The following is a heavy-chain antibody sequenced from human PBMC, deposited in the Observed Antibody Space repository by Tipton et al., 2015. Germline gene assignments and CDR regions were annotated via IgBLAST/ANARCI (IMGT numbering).Heavy chain of an antibody. V-gene: IGHV1-69*05. J-gene: IGHJ4*02. D-gene: IGHD2-15*01. Sequence: QSGAEVKKPGSSVKVSCKASGGTFSSYAISWVRQAPGQGLEWMGGIIPIFGTANYAQKFQGRVTMTRDTSTSTVYMELSSLRSEDTAVYYCARDSRGNCIVPSCYSFDSWGQGTLVTVSS. CDR2: IIPIFGTA. CDR1: GGTFSSYA. CDR3: ARDSRGNCIVPSCYSFDS.